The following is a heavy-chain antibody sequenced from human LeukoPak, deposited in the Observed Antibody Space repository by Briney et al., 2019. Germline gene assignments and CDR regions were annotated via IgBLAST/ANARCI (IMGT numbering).Heavy chain of an antibody. CDR2: INPNSGGT. Sequence: ASVTVSCTASGYTFTGYYMHWVRQAPGQGLEWMGWINPNSGGTNYAQKFQGRVTMTRDTSISTAYMELSRLRSDDTAVYYCAREERIPAALPGTPDAFDIWGQGTMVTVSS. J-gene: IGHJ3*02. CDR3: AREERIPAALPGTPDAFDI. V-gene: IGHV1-2*02. D-gene: IGHD2-2*02. CDR1: GYTFTGYY.